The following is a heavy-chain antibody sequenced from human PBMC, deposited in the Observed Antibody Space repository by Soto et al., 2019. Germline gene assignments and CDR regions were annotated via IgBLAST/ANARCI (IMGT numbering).Heavy chain of an antibody. V-gene: IGHV1-18*01. CDR1: GYTFTSYG. J-gene: IGHJ1*01. CDR3: ARIGFDGH. Sequence: QVQLVQSGSEIKKPVASVKVSCKAFGYTFTSYGIGWVRQAPGQGLAWMGWISVYNDNTNYAQKFQGRVTMTTETSSSTAYMELRSLKSDDTAVYYCARIGFDGHWGQGTLVTVSS. D-gene: IGHD3-9*01. CDR2: ISVYNDNT.